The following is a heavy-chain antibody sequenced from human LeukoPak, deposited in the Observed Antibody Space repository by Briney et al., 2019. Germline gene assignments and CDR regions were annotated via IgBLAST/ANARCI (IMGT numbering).Heavy chain of an antibody. Sequence: GRSLRLSCAASGFTFSSYAMHWVRQAPGKGLEWVAVISYDGSNKYYADSVKGRFTISRDNSKNTLYLQMNSLRAEDTAVYYCAGDRDYGDYYYYYGMDVWGQGTTVTVSS. CDR2: ISYDGSNK. CDR3: AGDRDYGDYYYYYGMDV. D-gene: IGHD4-17*01. J-gene: IGHJ6*02. V-gene: IGHV3-30*04. CDR1: GFTFSSYA.